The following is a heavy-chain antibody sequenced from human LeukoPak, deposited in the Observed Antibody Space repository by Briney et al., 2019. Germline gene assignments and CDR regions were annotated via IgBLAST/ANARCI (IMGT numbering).Heavy chain of an antibody. CDR3: ARRVYCSSTSCYTRGAFDI. CDR1: GYSFTSYW. Sequence: GESLQISCKGSGYSFTSYWIGWVRQMPGKGLEWMGIIYPGDSDTRYSPSFQGQVTISADKSISTAYLQWSSLKASDTAMYYCARRVYCSSTSCYTRGAFDIWGQGTTVTVSS. V-gene: IGHV5-51*01. CDR2: IYPGDSDT. J-gene: IGHJ3*02. D-gene: IGHD2-2*02.